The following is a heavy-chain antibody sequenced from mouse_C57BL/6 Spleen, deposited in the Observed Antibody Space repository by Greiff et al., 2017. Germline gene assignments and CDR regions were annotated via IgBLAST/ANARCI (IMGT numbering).Heavy chain of an antibody. CDR3: TRAEGTYYSNYYFDY. Sequence: QVQLQQPGAELVRPGASVTLSCKASGYTFTDYEMHWVKQTPVHGLEWIGAIDPETGGTAYNQKFKGKAILTADKSSSTAYMELRSLTSEDSAVYYWTRAEGTYYSNYYFDYWGQGTTLTVSS. CDR1: GYTFTDYE. J-gene: IGHJ2*01. CDR2: IDPETGGT. V-gene: IGHV1-15*01. D-gene: IGHD2-5*01.